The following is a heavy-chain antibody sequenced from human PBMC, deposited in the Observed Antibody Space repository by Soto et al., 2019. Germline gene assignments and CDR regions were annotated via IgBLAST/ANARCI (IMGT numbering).Heavy chain of an antibody. Sequence: GGSLRLSCATSGFSFNDYAMYWVRQAPGQGLEWVAIISSDGHHQFYLDNLRGRFTVSRDNSKNTLYLQMTSLRPEDTAVYYCSRGTYYPQSSGLHADYWGPGTVVTVYS. V-gene: IGHV3-30*03. CDR1: GFSFNDYA. CDR2: ISSDGHHQ. CDR3: SRGTYYPQSSGLHADY. J-gene: IGHJ4*02. D-gene: IGHD3-22*01.